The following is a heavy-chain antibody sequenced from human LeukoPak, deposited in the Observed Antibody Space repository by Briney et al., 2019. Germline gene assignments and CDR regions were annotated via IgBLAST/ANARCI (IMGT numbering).Heavy chain of an antibody. J-gene: IGHJ4*02. Sequence: GGSLRLSCAASGFTFSNYWMSWVRQAPGKGLEWVAHINQDGSKEYYMDSVKARFTISRDNAKNSLSLQMNSLRAEDTAVYYCVRDGGVSGYDLLDYWGQGTLVTVSS. CDR2: INQDGSKE. CDR1: GFTFSNYW. D-gene: IGHD5-12*01. V-gene: IGHV3-7*01. CDR3: VRDGGVSGYDLLDY.